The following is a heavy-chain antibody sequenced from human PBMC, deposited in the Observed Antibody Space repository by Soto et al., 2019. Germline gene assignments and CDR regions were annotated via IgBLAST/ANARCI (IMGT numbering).Heavy chain of an antibody. Sequence: QVQVVQSGAEVKKPESSVKVSCKPSGGTFNTYTVNWVRLAPGHGLEWMGRFIPILDMANYAQKFQDRVTIAADRSTFSAYMDLNSLTSDDTAVYYCAITYCRDNSCPRDFDFWGPGTRVTVYS. V-gene: IGHV1-69*02. CDR1: GGTFNTYT. D-gene: IGHD2-21*01. CDR2: FIPILDMA. J-gene: IGHJ4*02. CDR3: AITYCRDNSCPRDFDF.